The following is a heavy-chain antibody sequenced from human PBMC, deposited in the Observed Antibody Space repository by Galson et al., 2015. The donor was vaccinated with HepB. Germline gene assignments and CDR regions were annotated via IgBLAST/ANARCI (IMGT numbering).Heavy chain of an antibody. CDR3: AKDSVGHYYDSSVYYRPDY. Sequence: SLRLSCAASGFTFSSYAMSWVRQAPGKGLEWVSAISGSGGSTYYADSVKGRFTISRDNSKNTLYLQMNSLRAEDTAVYYCAKDSVGHYYDSSVYYRPDYWGQGTLVTVSS. V-gene: IGHV3-23*01. CDR2: ISGSGGST. D-gene: IGHD3-22*01. CDR1: GFTFSSYA. J-gene: IGHJ4*02.